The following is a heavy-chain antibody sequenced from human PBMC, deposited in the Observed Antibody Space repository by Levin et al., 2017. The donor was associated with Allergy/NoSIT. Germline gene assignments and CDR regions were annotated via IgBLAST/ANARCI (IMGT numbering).Heavy chain of an antibody. V-gene: IGHV3-30*03. J-gene: IGHJ3*02. CDR1: GFTFSSYG. CDR3: AGMKRNILQAFGI. CDR2: ISSDGRKK. Sequence: PGGSLRLSCAASGFTFSSYGMHWVRQAPGKGLEWVAVISSDGRKKFYADSVKGRFTISRDNSKNTLDLQMNSLRDEDTAVYFCAGMKRNILQAFGIWGQGTMVTVSS. D-gene: IGHD2/OR15-2a*01.